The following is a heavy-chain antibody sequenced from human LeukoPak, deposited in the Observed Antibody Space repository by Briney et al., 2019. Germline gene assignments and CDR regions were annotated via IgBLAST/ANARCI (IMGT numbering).Heavy chain of an antibody. D-gene: IGHD3-22*01. V-gene: IGHV4-4*07. CDR1: GDSMGNYY. J-gene: IGHJ6*03. CDR3: ARSTGFYTTYYMDV. Sequence: PSETLSLTCTVSGDSMGNYYWNWLRQPAGKGLEWIGRIRSDGTTYANPSLESAVTMSVDTSNNHISLRLSSATAADTAVYYCARSTGFYTTYYMDVWGKGTTVTVSS. CDR2: IRSDGTT.